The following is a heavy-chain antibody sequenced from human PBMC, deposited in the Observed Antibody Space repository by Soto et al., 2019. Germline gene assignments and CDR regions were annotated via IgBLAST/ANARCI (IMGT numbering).Heavy chain of an antibody. CDR2: MYYSETT. CDR1: GASINDFY. Sequence: PSETLSLTCTVSGASINDFYWSWIRQTPGKGLEWVGFMYYSETTKYNPSLKGRVTISVDTSKNQFSLKLSSVTAADTAVYYCARDSPYGDYGPDFDLWGRGTLVTVSS. V-gene: IGHV4-59*01. D-gene: IGHD4-17*01. CDR3: ARDSPYGDYGPDFDL. J-gene: IGHJ2*01.